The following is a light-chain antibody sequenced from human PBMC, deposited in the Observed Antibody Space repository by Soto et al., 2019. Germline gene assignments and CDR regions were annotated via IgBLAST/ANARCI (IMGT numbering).Light chain of an antibody. V-gene: IGKV3-15*01. CDR3: QQYNNWPPWT. CDR1: QSVSSN. Sequence: EIVMTQSPATLSVSAGERATLSCRASQSVSSNLAWYQQKSGQAPRLLIYVASTRATGIPARFSRSGSGTEFTPAISSLQSEDFAVYYCQQYNNWPPWTFGQGTKVEIK. J-gene: IGKJ1*01. CDR2: VAS.